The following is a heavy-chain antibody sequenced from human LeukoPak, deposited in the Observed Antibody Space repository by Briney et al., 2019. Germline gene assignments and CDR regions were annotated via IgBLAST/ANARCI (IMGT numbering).Heavy chain of an antibody. J-gene: IGHJ6*04. CDR2: IIPIFGTA. D-gene: IGHD3-10*01. Sequence: SVKVSCKASGCTFSSYAISWVRQAPGQGLEWMGGIIPIFGTANYAQKFQGRVTITTDESTSTAYMELSSLRSEDTGVYYCARTAHYYGSGSYYNRGPQPYPMYVWGKGTTVTVSS. CDR1: GCTFSSYA. CDR3: ARTAHYYGSGSYYNRGPQPYPMYV. V-gene: IGHV1-69*05.